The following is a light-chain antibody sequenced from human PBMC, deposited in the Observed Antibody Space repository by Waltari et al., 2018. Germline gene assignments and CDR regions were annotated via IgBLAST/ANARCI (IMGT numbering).Light chain of an antibody. V-gene: IGKV3-20*01. J-gene: IGKJ2*01. CDR1: QSLSVAC. Sequence: ELVLTQSPATLSSSPGDTATLSCRASQSLSVACIAWYQNKSGQAPRPLIYGALYRAADIPERFSGSGSGTDFTLTISRLEPEDFAFYYCQQYVNSPGTFGQGTKLESK. CDR3: QQYVNSPGT. CDR2: GAL.